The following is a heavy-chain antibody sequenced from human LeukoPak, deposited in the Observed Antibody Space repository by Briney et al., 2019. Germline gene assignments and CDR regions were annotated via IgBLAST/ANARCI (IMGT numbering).Heavy chain of an antibody. J-gene: IGHJ4*02. V-gene: IGHV3-30-3*01. Sequence: ALRLSCAASGFTFSSYAMHWVRQAPGKGLEWVAVISYDGSNKYYADSVKGRFTISRDNSKNTLYLQMNSLRAEDTAVYYCARSRGQQLVFDYWGQGTLVTVSS. CDR1: GFTFSSYA. D-gene: IGHD6-13*01. CDR2: ISYDGSNK. CDR3: ARSRGQQLVFDY.